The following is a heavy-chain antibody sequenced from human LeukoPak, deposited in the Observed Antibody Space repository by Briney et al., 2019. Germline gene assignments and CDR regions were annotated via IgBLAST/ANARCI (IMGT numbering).Heavy chain of an antibody. CDR3: AKGNWNKLEVFDY. Sequence: GGSLRLSCAASGFIFSKYAMSWVRQAPGKGLEWVSGIRSSGDSTYYADSVKGRFTISRDNSKNTLYLQMNSLRAEDTALYYCAKGNWNKLEVFDYWGQGTLVTVSS. CDR2: IRSSGDST. D-gene: IGHD1/OR15-1a*01. J-gene: IGHJ4*02. V-gene: IGHV3-23*01. CDR1: GFIFSKYA.